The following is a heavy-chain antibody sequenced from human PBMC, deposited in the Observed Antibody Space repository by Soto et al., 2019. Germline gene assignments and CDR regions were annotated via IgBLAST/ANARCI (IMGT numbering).Heavy chain of an antibody. J-gene: IGHJ6*02. CDR2: MNPNSGNT. Sequence: VKVSCKASGYTFTSYDINWVRQATGQGLEWMGWMNPNSGNTGYAQKFQGRVTMTRNTSISTAYMELSSLRSEDTAVYYCARVGYANYYYYGMDVWGQATTVTASS. CDR3: ARVGYANYYYYGMDV. V-gene: IGHV1-8*01. CDR1: GYTFTSYD. D-gene: IGHD5-12*01.